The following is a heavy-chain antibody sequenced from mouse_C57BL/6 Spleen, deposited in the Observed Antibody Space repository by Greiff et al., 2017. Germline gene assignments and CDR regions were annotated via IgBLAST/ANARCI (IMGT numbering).Heavy chain of an antibody. J-gene: IGHJ4*01. V-gene: IGHV1-26*01. D-gene: IGHD2-1*01. CDR3: ACNYDGDYAMDY. CDR1: GYTFTDYY. Sequence: EVQLQQSGPELVKPGASVKISCKASGYTFTDYYMNWVKQSHGKSLEWIGDINPNNGGTSYNQKFKGKATLTGDKSSSTAYMELRSLTSEDSAVYYCACNYDGDYAMDYWGQGTSVTVSS. CDR2: INPNNGGT.